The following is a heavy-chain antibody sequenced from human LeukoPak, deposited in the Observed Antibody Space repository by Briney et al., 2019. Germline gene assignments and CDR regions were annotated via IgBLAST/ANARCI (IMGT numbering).Heavy chain of an antibody. CDR1: GFTFSSYA. V-gene: IGHV3-30*04. D-gene: IGHD5-12*01. CDR2: ISYDGSNK. Sequence: PGRSLRLSCAASGFTFSSYAMHWVRQAPGKGLEWVAVISYDGSNKYYADSVKGRFTISRDNSKNTLYLKMNSLRAEDTAVYYCERDQVDIVATTRIAAAGTYFDYWGQGNLVTVSS. J-gene: IGHJ4*02. CDR3: ERDQVDIVATTRIAAAGTYFDY.